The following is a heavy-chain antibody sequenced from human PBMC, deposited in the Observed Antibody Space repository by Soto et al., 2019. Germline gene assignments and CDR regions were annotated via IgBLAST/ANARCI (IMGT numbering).Heavy chain of an antibody. CDR2: VSYEGSKK. CDR3: ARWVGVSMYDNSGKYES. CDR1: GFTFSSNG. J-gene: IGHJ5*02. V-gene: IGHV3-30*03. D-gene: IGHD3-22*01. Sequence: QVQLVESGGGVVQPGRSLRLTCAGSGFTFSSNGMHWVRQAPGKGLEWVALVSYEGSKKYYADSVKGRFTSSRDNSDDTLYLQMNSLRAEDTAVYYWARWVGVSMYDNSGKYESWGQGTVVTVSS.